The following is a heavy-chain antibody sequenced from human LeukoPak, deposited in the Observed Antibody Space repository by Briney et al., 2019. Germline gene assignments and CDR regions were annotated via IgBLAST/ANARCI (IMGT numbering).Heavy chain of an antibody. CDR3: ARDGGYCSGGSCTASLLNY. J-gene: IGHJ4*02. D-gene: IGHD2-15*01. CDR1: GGSISSGDYY. V-gene: IGHV4-30-4*08. CDR2: IYYSGST. Sequence: PSETLSLTCTVSGGSISSGDYYWSWIRQPPGKGLEWIGYIYYSGSTYYNPSLKSRVTISVDTSKNQFSLKLSSVTAGDTAVYYCARDGGYCSGGSCTASLLNYWGQGTLVTVSS.